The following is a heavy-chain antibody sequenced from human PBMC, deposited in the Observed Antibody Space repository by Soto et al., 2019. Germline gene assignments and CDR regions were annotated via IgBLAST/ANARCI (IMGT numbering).Heavy chain of an antibody. V-gene: IGHV3-48*02. CDR1: GFTFSSYS. CDR2: ISSSSSTI. Sequence: EVQLVESGGRVVQPGGSLRLSFAASGFTFSSYSMNWVRQAPGKRLGWVSYISSSSSTIYYADSVKGRFTISRDNAKNSLYLQMNSRRDGDTGVYYWAGGRVGAATLVYWGQGTLVTVSS. D-gene: IGHD2-15*01. CDR3: AGGRVGAATLVY. J-gene: IGHJ4*02.